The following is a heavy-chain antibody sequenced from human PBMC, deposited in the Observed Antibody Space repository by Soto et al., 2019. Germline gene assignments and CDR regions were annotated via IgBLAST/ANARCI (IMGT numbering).Heavy chain of an antibody. CDR1: GFTFSSYD. CDR3: ARGYCSSTSCYDNNWFDP. CDR2: IGTAGDT. Sequence: EVQLAESGGGLVQPGGSLRLSCAASGFTFSSYDMHWVRQATGKGLEWVSAIGTAGDTYYPGSVKGRFTISRENAKNSLYLQMNSLRAEDTAVYYCARGYCSSTSCYDNNWFDPWGQGTLVTVSS. V-gene: IGHV3-13*01. J-gene: IGHJ5*02. D-gene: IGHD2-2*01.